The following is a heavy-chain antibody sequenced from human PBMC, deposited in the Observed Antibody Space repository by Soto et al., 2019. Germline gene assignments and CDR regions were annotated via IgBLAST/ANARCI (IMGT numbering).Heavy chain of an antibody. D-gene: IGHD3-22*01. CDR2: ISAYNGNT. CDR3: ARENNYDSSGSWAPDY. V-gene: IGHV1-18*04. J-gene: IGHJ4*02. Sequence: QVQLVQSGAEVKKPGASVKVSCKASGYTFTSYGISWVRQAPGQGLEWMGWISAYNGNTNYAQKLQGRVTMTTDTSTSTGYMELRSLRSDDTAVYYCARENNYDSSGSWAPDYWGQGTLVTVSS. CDR1: GYTFTSYG.